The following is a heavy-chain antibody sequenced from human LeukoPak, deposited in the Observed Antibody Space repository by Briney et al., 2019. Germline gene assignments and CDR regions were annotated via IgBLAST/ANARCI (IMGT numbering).Heavy chain of an antibody. J-gene: IGHJ6*02. V-gene: IGHV4-30-4*01. CDR3: ARDRRYYYGSGSYDLGMDV. CDR2: ISYSGST. CDR1: GGSISSGDYY. D-gene: IGHD3-10*01. Sequence: KPSETLSLTCTVSGGSISSGDYYWSWIRQPPGKGLEWIGYISYSGSTFHNPSLKSRVTISVDTSKNQFSLKLSSVTAADTAVYYCARDRRYYYGSGSYDLGMDVWGQGTTVTVSS.